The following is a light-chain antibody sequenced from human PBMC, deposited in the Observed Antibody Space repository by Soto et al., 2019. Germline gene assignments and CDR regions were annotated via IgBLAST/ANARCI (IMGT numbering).Light chain of an antibody. CDR2: AVS. CDR3: SSYTSSTNYV. V-gene: IGLV2-14*01. J-gene: IGLJ1*01. Sequence: QSVLTQPASLSGSPGQSITISCTGTSSDIGAYDYVSWYQQHPGKAPKLIIYAVSYRPSGISNRFYGSKSGTTASLTIYGLKAEDEADYYCSSYTSSTNYVFGTGTKVKVL. CDR1: SSDIGAYDY.